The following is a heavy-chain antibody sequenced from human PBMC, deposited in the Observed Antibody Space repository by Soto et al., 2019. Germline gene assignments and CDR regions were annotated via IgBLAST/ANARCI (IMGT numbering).Heavy chain of an antibody. CDR2: IYYSGST. J-gene: IGHJ4*02. Sequence: SDTLCLTGAVAGGAISGGGYNWSWIRQHPGKGLEWIGYIYYSGSTYYNPSLKRRVPLPVDTSKTQFSLNLSSLTAADTSVYYLPKTTPYSTRSFACWAQGTLVTVSS. CDR1: GGAISGGGYN. V-gene: IGHV4-31*11. D-gene: IGHD6-13*01. CDR3: PKTTPYSTRSFAC.